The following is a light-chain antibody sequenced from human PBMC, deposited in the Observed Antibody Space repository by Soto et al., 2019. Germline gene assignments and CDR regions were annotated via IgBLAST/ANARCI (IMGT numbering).Light chain of an antibody. J-gene: IGLJ2*01. Sequence: QSALTQPPSASGSPGQSVTISCTGSSSDVGGYNYVSWYQQHPGKAPKLMIFEVSERPSGVPNRFSGSNSGNTAVLTVSGHQAEDEDDYYCSSYAGINSLLFGGGTKLTVL. CDR3: SSYAGINSLL. CDR1: SSDVGGYNY. CDR2: EVS. V-gene: IGLV2-8*01.